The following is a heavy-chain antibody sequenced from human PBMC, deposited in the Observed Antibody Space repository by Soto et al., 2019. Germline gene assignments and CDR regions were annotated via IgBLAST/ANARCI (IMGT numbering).Heavy chain of an antibody. J-gene: IGHJ4*02. CDR3: VRDNGGY. V-gene: IGHV3-74*01. D-gene: IGHD2-8*01. Sequence: PGGFLRLSCAASGFTFNKYPLYWVRQAAGKGLVWVSRINSDGSTFYADSVKGRFTISRDNAKDTLYLQMNSLRVEDTAVYFCVRDNGGYWGQGTLVTVSS. CDR2: INSDGST. CDR1: GFTFNKYP.